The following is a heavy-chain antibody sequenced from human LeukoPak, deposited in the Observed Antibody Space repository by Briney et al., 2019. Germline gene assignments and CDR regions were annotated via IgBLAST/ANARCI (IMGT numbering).Heavy chain of an antibody. CDR2: ISGSGGST. D-gene: IGHD3-10*02. CDR3: ARDLHYYVAMDV. V-gene: IGHV3-23*01. J-gene: IGHJ6*02. CDR1: GFTFSSYA. Sequence: GGSLRLSCAASGFTFSSYAMSWVRQAPGKGLEWVSAISGSGGSTYYADSVKGRFTISRDNSKNTLYLQMHSLRAEDTALYYCARDLHYYVAMDVWGQGTTVTVSS.